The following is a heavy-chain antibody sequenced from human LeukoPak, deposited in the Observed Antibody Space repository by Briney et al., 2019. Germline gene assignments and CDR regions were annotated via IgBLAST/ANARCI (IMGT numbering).Heavy chain of an antibody. CDR2: IRIKTDGGTT. J-gene: IGHJ4*02. CDR3: PTDYDSGT. V-gene: IGHV3-15*01. CDR1: GFTFSNAR. Sequence: GGSLRLSCAASGFTFSNARMSWVRQAPGKGLELVGRIRIKTDGGTTDYAAHVKGRFNISRDDSKNMLYLQMNSLKTEDTAVYSCPTDYDSGTWGKGTLVTVS. D-gene: IGHD3-10*01.